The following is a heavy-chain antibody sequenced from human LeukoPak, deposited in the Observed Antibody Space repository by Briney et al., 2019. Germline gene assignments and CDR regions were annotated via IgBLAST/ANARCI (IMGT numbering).Heavy chain of an antibody. CDR1: GFTFSSYA. CDR2: ISYDGSNK. D-gene: IGHD3-22*01. J-gene: IGHJ2*01. V-gene: IGHV3-30-3*01. Sequence: GRSLRLSCAASGFTFSSYAMHWVRQAPGKGLEWVAVISYDGSNKYYADSVKGRFTISRDNSKNTLYLQMNSLRAEDTAVYYCARDYYDSSGYYKNWYFDLWGRGTLVTVSS. CDR3: ARDYYDSSGYYKNWYFDL.